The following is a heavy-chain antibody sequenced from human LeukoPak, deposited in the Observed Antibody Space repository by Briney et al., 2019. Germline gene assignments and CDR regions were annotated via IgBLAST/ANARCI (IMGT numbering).Heavy chain of an antibody. J-gene: IGHJ5*02. Sequence: SETLSLTCTVSGGSISSSSYYWGWIRQPPGKGLEWIGSIYYSGSTYYNPSLKSRVTISVDTSKNQFSLKLSSVTAADTAVYYCARLRGSGRGYNWFDPWGQGTLVTVSS. D-gene: IGHD3-10*01. CDR3: ARLRGSGRGYNWFDP. CDR1: GGSISSSSYY. V-gene: IGHV4-39*07. CDR2: IYYSGST.